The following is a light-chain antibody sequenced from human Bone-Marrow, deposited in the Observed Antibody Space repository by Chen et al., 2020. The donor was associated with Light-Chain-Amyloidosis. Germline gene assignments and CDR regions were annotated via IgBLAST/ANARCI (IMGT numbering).Light chain of an antibody. CDR1: RTVGIN. J-gene: IGKJ2*01. CDR3: QQYDVWPPYT. Sequence: EVVMTQSPATLSVSPGETATLSCRASRTVGINLAWYQQKPGQATRLLINGASARVTGVPARFSGSGSGTDFTLTITGLQSEDFAVYYCQQYDVWPPYTFGQGTQLEIK. CDR2: GAS. V-gene: IGKV3-15*01.